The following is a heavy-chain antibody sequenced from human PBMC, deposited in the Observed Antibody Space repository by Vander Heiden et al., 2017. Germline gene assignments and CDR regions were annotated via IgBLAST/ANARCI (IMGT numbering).Heavy chain of an antibody. V-gene: IGHV3-11*01. CDR1: GFTFIDYY. J-gene: IGHJ3*01. CDR3: ARDSGDGYNADAFDV. Sequence: QVPLVESGGGLVRPGGSWRLPCQASGFTFIDYYMSWLRQAPGKGLEWVSYISSSGRTIYDADSVKGRFTIARDNAKNALYLQMNSLRAEDTAVYYCARDSGDGYNADAFDVWGQGTMVTVSS. D-gene: IGHD5-12*01. CDR2: ISSSGRTI.